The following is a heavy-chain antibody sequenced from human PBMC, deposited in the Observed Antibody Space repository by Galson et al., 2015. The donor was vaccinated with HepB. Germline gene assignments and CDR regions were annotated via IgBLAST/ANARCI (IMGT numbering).Heavy chain of an antibody. CDR1: GFTFSSYA. CDR3: ARGSLDITMVRETSCDYFDY. D-gene: IGHD3-10*01. CDR2: ISSNGGST. J-gene: IGHJ4*02. V-gene: IGHV3-64*01. Sequence: SLRLSCAASGFTFSSYAMHWVRQAPGKGLEYVSAISSNGGSTYYANSVKGRFTISRDNSKNTLYLQMGSLRAEDMAVYYCARGSLDITMVRETSCDYFDYWGQGTLVTVSS.